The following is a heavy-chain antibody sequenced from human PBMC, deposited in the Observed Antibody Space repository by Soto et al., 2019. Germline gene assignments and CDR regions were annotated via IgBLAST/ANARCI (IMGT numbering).Heavy chain of an antibody. J-gene: IGHJ3*02. D-gene: IGHD6-19*01. CDR2: ISGSGGST. CDR1: GFTFSSYA. CDR3: AKAPLVAGTSVAFDI. Sequence: GGSLSLSCAASGFTFSSYAMSWARQAAGQGLEWVSAISGSGGSTYYADSVKGRFTISRDNSKNTRYLQMNSLRAEDTAVYYCAKAPLVAGTSVAFDIWGQGTMFTV. V-gene: IGHV3-23*01.